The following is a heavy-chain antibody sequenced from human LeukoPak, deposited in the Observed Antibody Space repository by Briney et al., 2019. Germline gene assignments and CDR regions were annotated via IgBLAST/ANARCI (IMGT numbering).Heavy chain of an antibody. D-gene: IGHD1-26*01. J-gene: IGHJ5*02. CDR3: ARATWELLRGHWLDP. CDR2: IYYSGST. V-gene: IGHV4-31*03. Sequence: SQTLSLTCTVSGGSISSGGYYWSWIRQHPGKGLEWIGYIYYSGSTYYNPSLKSRVTISVDTSKNQFSLKLSSVTAADTAVYYCARATWELLRGHWLDPWGQGTLVTVSS. CDR1: GGSISSGGYY.